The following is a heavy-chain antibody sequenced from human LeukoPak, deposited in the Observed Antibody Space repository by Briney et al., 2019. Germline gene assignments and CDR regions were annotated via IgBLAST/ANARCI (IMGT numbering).Heavy chain of an antibody. CDR1: GFTFDDYG. J-gene: IGHJ6*03. V-gene: IGHV3-20*04. D-gene: IGHD3-10*01. CDR2: INWNGGST. CDR3: ARDRDGSGNYYYMDV. Sequence: GGSLRLSCAASGFTFDDYGMSWVRQAPGKGLEWVSGINWNGGSTGYADSVKGQFTISRDNAKNSLYLQMNSLRAEDTALYYCARDRDGSGNYYYMDVWGKGTTVTVSS.